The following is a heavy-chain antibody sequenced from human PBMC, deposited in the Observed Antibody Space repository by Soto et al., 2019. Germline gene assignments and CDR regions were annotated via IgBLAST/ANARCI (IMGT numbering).Heavy chain of an antibody. J-gene: IGHJ6*02. CDR3: ARVPVVVVPAAMRYYYYGMDV. CDR1: GFTFSSYD. D-gene: IGHD2-2*01. Sequence: GGSLRLSCAASGFTFSSYDMHWVRQATGKGLEWVSAIGTAGDTYYPGSVKGRFTISRENAKNSLYLQMNSLRAEDTAVYYCARVPVVVVPAAMRYYYYGMDVWGQGTTVTVSS. CDR2: IGTAGDT. V-gene: IGHV3-13*01.